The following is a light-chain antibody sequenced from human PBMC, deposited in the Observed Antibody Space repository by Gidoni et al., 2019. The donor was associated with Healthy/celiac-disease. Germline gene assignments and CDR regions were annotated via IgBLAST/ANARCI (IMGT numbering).Light chain of an antibody. CDR3: SSYTSSSTLYV. Sequence: GQLITISCTGTSSDVGGSNYVSWYQQHPGKAPKLMIYDVSNRPSGVSNRFSGSKSGNTASLTISGLQAEDEADYYCSSYTSSSTLYVFGTGTKVTVL. CDR2: DVS. J-gene: IGLJ1*01. V-gene: IGLV2-14*04. CDR1: SSDVGGSNY.